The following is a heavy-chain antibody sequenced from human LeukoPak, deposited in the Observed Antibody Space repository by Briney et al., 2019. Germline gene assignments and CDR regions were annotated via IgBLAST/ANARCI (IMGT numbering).Heavy chain of an antibody. CDR3: AGGYGSSWLDY. CDR1: GGSISSNY. Sequence: SETLSLSCAVSGGSISSNYLSWIRQPPGKGLEWIGNIYARGSTNYNPSLKSRLTISVDTSKNQLSLKLRSVTAADTAVYYCAGGYGSSWLDYWGQGTLVTVSA. V-gene: IGHV4-4*09. J-gene: IGHJ4*02. D-gene: IGHD6-13*01. CDR2: IYARGST.